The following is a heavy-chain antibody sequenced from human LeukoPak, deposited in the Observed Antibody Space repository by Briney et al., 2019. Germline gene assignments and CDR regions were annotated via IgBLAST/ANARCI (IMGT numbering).Heavy chain of an antibody. CDR2: INSEGSST. V-gene: IGHV3-74*01. CDR1: GFTFSSYW. CDR3: ASYYGGNSGTGI. J-gene: IGHJ3*02. Sequence: GGSLRLSCAASGFTFSSYWMHWVRQAPGKGLVWVSLINSEGSSTSYAGSVKGRFTISRDSAKNTLYLQMNSLRAEDTAVYYCASYYGGNSGTGIWGQGTMVTVSS. D-gene: IGHD4-23*01.